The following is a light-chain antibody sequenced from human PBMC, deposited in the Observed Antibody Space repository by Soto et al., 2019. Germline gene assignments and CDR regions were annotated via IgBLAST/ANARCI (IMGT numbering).Light chain of an antibody. Sequence: QSVLTQPASVSGSPGQSITISCTGTRSDVGGYNYVSWYQQHPGKAPKLIIYEVSNRPSGVSNRFSGPKSGNTASLTISGLQAEDEADYYCSSYTSTDTLVVFGSGTKVTV. V-gene: IGLV2-14*01. CDR3: SSYTSTDTLVV. CDR2: EVS. J-gene: IGLJ1*01. CDR1: RSDVGGYNY.